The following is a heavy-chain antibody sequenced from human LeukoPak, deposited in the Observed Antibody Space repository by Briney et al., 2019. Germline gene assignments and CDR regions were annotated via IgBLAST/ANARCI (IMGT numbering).Heavy chain of an antibody. D-gene: IGHD3-22*01. CDR2: ISGGGGGT. Sequence: RGSLRDSRAVSGFTFSRYATSWVRQAPGKGLEWVSTISGGGGGTYYGDSVKGRFTISRDNSKNTLYVQMNSLRAEDTAVYYCAKGGYYYDAGGKDEAFDIWGQG. J-gene: IGHJ3*02. CDR1: GFTFSRYA. CDR3: AKGGYYYDAGGKDEAFDI. V-gene: IGHV3-23*01.